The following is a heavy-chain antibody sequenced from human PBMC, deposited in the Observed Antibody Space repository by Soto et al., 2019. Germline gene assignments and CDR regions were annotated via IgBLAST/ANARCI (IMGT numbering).Heavy chain of an antibody. V-gene: IGHV3-23*01. CDR3: AREPSHSYYTLFYYFDY. D-gene: IGHD1-26*01. Sequence: EVQLLESGGGLVQPGGSLRLSCAASGFTFSTYAMSWVRQAPGKGLEWVSAISGSGSNTYYADSVKGRFTISRDDSKSTRYLQRNSLRAADKAVYYCAREPSHSYYTLFYYFDYWGQGTLVTVSS. CDR2: ISGSGSNT. CDR1: GFTFSTYA. J-gene: IGHJ4*02.